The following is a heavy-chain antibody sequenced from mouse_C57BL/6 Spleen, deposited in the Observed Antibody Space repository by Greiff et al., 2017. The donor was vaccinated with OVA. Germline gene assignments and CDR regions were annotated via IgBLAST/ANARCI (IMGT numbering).Heavy chain of an antibody. Sequence: QVQLQQPGAELVMPGASVKLSCKASGYTFTSYWMHWVKQRPGQGLEWIGEIDPSASYTNYNQKFKGKSTLTVDKSSSTAYMQLSSLTSEDSAVYYCARFYYGRSFDYWGQGTTLTVSS. CDR1: GYTFTSYW. J-gene: IGHJ2*01. D-gene: IGHD1-1*01. V-gene: IGHV1-69*01. CDR2: IDPSASYT. CDR3: ARFYYGRSFDY.